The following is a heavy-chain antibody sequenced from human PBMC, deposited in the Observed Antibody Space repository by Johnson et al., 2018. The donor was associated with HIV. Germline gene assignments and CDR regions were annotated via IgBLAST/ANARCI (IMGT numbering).Heavy chain of an antibody. CDR2: IGTAGDT. V-gene: IGHV3-13*01. CDR3: ARAVCRGGRCYSHDAFDI. CDR1: GFTFSSYD. D-gene: IGHD2-15*01. Sequence: EVQLVESGGGLKQPGGSLRLSCAASGFTFSSYDMHWVSQATGKGLEWVSTIGTAGDTYYPGSVKGRFTVSREDAKNSLYLQMNSLRAGDTALYYCARAVCRGGRCYSHDAFDIWGQGTMVTVSS. J-gene: IGHJ3*02.